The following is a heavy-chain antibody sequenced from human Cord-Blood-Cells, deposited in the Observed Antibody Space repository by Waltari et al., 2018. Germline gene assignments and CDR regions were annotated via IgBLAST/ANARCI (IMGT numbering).Heavy chain of an antibody. CDR2: IIHILGIA. CDR1: GGTFRSYA. CDR3: ARVPGGELLIAFDI. V-gene: IGHV1-69*09. Sequence: QVQLVQSGAEVKKPGSSVKVSCKASGGTFRSYAIHWVRQGPGQGLEWTGRIIHILGIANYAQKFQGRVTITADKSTSTAYMELSSLRSEDTAVYYCARVPGGELLIAFDIWGQGTMVTVSS. D-gene: IGHD1-26*01. J-gene: IGHJ3*02.